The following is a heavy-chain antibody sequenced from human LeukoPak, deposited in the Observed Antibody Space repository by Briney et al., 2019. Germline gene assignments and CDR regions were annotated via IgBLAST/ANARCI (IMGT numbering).Heavy chain of an antibody. CDR2: VYYRST. CDR1: GGSISSSSYY. J-gene: IGHJ4*02. CDR3: ARVGAVAGHGDFDS. V-gene: IGHV4-39*07. Sequence: SGTLSLTCSVSGGSISSSSYYWGWIPPPPGQGLGWIASVYYRSTYYNPSLKSRVTISTDTPRNQFSLKLTSVTAADTAVYYCARVGAVAGHGDFDSWGQGTLVIVAS. D-gene: IGHD6-19*01.